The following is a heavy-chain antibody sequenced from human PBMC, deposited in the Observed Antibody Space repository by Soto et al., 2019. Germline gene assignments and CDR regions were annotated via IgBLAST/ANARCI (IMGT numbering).Heavy chain of an antibody. Sequence: SETLSLTCTVSNGSIDNTVFFWNWIRQHPGRGLEWIGYISYSGKTFYNPSLQSRVSMPLDTSTNQFSLKLSSVTAADTAVYFCARHLSGDYPNANWFDPWGQGTLVTVS. J-gene: IGHJ5*02. CDR1: NGSIDNTVFF. D-gene: IGHD4-17*01. CDR2: ISYSGKT. V-gene: IGHV4-31*03. CDR3: ARHLSGDYPNANWFDP.